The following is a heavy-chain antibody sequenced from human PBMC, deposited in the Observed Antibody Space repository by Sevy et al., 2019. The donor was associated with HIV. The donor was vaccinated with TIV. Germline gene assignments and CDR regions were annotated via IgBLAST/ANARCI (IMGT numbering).Heavy chain of an antibody. J-gene: IGHJ4*02. CDR3: ARAVAGVNCFDY. D-gene: IGHD6-19*01. Sequence: ASVKVSCKASGYTFTSYGISWVRQAPGQGLEWMGWISAYNGNTNYAQKLQGRVTMTTDTSTSTAYMDLRSLRSDDTAVYYCARAVAGVNCFDYWGQGTLVTVSS. CDR1: GYTFTSYG. CDR2: ISAYNGNT. V-gene: IGHV1-18*04.